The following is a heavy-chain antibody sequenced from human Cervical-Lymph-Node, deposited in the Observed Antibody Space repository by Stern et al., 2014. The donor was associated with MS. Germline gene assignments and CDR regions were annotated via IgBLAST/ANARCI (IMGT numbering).Heavy chain of an antibody. Sequence: VQLQESGPGLVKPSETLSLICTVSSGSISSYSWNWIRQPPGKGLEWIGYIYYRGTTNYNPSLKSRVTLSLDTPKNQFSLKLNSVTAADTAVYYCARSGYDILTGYYHDYWGQGTLVTVSS. J-gene: IGHJ4*02. CDR3: ARSGYDILTGYYHDY. CDR2: IYYRGTT. D-gene: IGHD3-9*01. CDR1: SGSISSYS. V-gene: IGHV4-59*01.